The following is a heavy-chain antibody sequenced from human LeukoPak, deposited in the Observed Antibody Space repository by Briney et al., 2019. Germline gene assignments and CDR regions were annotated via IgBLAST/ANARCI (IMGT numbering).Heavy chain of an antibody. CDR2: ISSSSSYI. Sequence: GSLRLSCAASGFTFGSYSMNWVRQAPGKGLEWVSSISSSSSYIYYADSVKGRFTISRDNAKNSLYLQTNSLRAEDTAVYYCASYDSSGYPFDYWGQGTLVTVSS. D-gene: IGHD3-22*01. V-gene: IGHV3-21*01. J-gene: IGHJ4*02. CDR1: GFTFGSYS. CDR3: ASYDSSGYPFDY.